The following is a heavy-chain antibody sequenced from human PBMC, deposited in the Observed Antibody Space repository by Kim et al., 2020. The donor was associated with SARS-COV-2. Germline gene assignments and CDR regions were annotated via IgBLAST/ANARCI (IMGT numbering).Heavy chain of an antibody. CDR2: INHSGST. CDR3: ARHHYGMDV. J-gene: IGHJ6*02. CDR1: GGSFSGYY. Sequence: SETLSLTCAVYGGSFSGYYWSWIRQPPGKGLEWIGEINHSGSTNYNPSLKSRVTISVDTSKNQFSLKLSSVTAADTAVYYCARHHYGMDVWGQGTTVTVSS. V-gene: IGHV4-34*01.